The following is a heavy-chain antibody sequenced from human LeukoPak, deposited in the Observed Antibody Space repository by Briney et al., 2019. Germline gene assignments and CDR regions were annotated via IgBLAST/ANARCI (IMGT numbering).Heavy chain of an antibody. CDR2: MNPNSGNT. CDR1: GYTFTSYD. D-gene: IGHD3-3*01. CDR3: ARGGSPIFGVVTYDY. V-gene: IGHV1-8*01. Sequence: ASVKVSCKASGYTFTSYDINWVRQATGQGLEWMGWMNPNSGNTGYAQKFQGRVTMTRNTSISTAYMVLSSLRSEDTAVYYCARGGSPIFGVVTYDYWGQGTLVTVSS. J-gene: IGHJ4*02.